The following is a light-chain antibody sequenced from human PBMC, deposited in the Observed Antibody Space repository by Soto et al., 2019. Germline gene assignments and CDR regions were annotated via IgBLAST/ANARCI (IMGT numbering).Light chain of an antibody. CDR2: GAS. V-gene: IGKV3-15*01. CDR3: QHRRT. J-gene: IGKJ1*01. Sequence: EIVMTQSPATLSVSPGERATLCCRASQSVFSSLAWYQQRPGQAPRLLIYGASTRATGIPARFSGSGSGTEFILTISSLQSEDFAVYYCQHRRTFGQGTKVDIK. CDR1: QSVFSS.